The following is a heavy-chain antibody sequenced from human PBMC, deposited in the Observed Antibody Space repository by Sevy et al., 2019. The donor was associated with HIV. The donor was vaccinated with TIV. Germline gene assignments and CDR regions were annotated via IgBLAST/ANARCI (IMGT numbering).Heavy chain of an antibody. V-gene: IGHV3-23*01. CDR1: GFTFSSYA. J-gene: IGHJ6*03. Sequence: GGSLRLSCAASGFTFSSYAMSWVRQAPGKGLEWVSAISGSGGSTYYADSVKGRFTISRDNSKNTLYLQMNSLRAEDTGVYYCAKDGYKPSVGDENYYYYYIDVWGKGTTVTVSS. D-gene: IGHD1-20*01. CDR3: AKDGYKPSVGDENYYYYYIDV. CDR2: ISGSGGST.